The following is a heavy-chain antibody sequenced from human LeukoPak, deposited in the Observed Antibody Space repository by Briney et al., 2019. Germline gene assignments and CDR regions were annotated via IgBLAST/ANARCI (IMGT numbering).Heavy chain of an antibody. CDR1: GYTFTSYD. Sequence: ASVKVSCKASGYTFTSYDINWVRQATGQGLEWMGWMNPNSGNTGYAQKFQGRVTMTRNTSISTAYMELRSLRSDDTAVYYCARDRSIPGVYYYYGMDVWGQGTTVTVSS. CDR3: ARDRSIPGVYYYYGMDV. V-gene: IGHV1-8*01. D-gene: IGHD6-6*01. CDR2: MNPNSGNT. J-gene: IGHJ6*02.